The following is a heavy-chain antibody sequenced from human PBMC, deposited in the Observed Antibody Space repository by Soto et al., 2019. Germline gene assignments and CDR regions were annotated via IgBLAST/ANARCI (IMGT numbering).Heavy chain of an antibody. J-gene: IGHJ6*02. CDR1: GYTFSSYG. Sequence: QGQLVQSGGEVKKPGASVKVSCKASGYTFSSYGISWVRQAPGQGLEWMGWISGYNGKTNYAQKGQDRVTMTTDTHTSTVYMELRSLRSDDTAVYYCAREGDVPYYYYGMDIWGQGTTVTVSS. CDR3: AREGDVPYYYYGMDI. D-gene: IGHD2-21*02. CDR2: ISGYNGKT. V-gene: IGHV1-18*01.